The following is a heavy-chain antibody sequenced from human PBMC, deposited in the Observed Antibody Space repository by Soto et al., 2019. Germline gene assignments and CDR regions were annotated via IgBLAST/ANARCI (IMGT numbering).Heavy chain of an antibody. CDR3: ARGTTGTTSFYYYYYGMDV. J-gene: IGHJ6*02. CDR2: INPNSGGT. CDR1: GYTFTGYY. V-gene: IGHV1-2*04. D-gene: IGHD1-1*01. Sequence: ASVKVSCKASGYTFTGYYMHWVRQAPGQGLEWMGWINPNSGGTNYAQKFQGWVTMTRDTSISTAYMELGRLRSDDTAVYYCARGTTGTTSFYYYYYGMDVWGQGTTVTVSS.